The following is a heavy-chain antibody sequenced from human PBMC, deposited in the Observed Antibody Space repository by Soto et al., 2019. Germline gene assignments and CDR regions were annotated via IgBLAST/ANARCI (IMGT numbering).Heavy chain of an antibody. CDR3: AKLSCTSSTCYFPGWFDP. CDR1: GASISGGASF. V-gene: IGHV4-31*03. Sequence: PSETLSLTCTVSGASISGGASFWSWIRQPPGKGLEWIANVYYSGSSYYNPSLKSRLTISVDTTKNQFSLQLKSMTAADTAVYYCAKLSCTSSTCYFPGWFDPWGQGTLVT. D-gene: IGHD2-2*01. J-gene: IGHJ5*02. CDR2: VYYSGSS.